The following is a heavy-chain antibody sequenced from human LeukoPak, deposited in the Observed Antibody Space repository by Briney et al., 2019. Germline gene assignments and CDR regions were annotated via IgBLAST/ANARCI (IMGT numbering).Heavy chain of an antibody. CDR1: GYSFTSYW. CDR2: IFPGYYDT. CDR3: GRRMGSSGWVSFDY. D-gene: IGHD6-19*01. Sequence: GESLKISCKGSGYSFTSYWIGWVRQIPGKGLGWMGIIFPGYYDTRYSPSFQGQVTISADKSISTAYLQCSSLNASHAAMSYCGRRMGSSGWVSFDYWGQGTLVTVSS. J-gene: IGHJ4*02. V-gene: IGHV5-51*01.